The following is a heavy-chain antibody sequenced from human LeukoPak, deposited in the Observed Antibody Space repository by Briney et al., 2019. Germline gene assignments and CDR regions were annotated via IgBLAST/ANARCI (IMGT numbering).Heavy chain of an antibody. D-gene: IGHD6-19*01. CDR3: AGGLAVALWYIDL. CDR2: IYYSGCT. Sequence: PSETLSLTCTVSGGSISSYYWSWIRQPPGKGLEWIGYIYYSGCTNYNPSLKSRVTISVDKSKNQFSLKLSSVTAADTAVYYCAGGLAVALWYIDLWGRGTLVTVSS. V-gene: IGHV4-59*01. CDR1: GGSISSYY. J-gene: IGHJ2*01.